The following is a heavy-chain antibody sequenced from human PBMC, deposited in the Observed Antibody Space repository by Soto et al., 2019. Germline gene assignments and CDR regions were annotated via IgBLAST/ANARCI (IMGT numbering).Heavy chain of an antibody. CDR3: ARAFGTYYFDY. CDR2: IGGSGATT. J-gene: IGHJ4*02. Sequence: EVQLLESGGGLIQPGGSLRLSCAASGFTFSSYAIRWVRQAPGKGLEWVSAIGGSGATTYYADSVRGRFTISRDNSKNTVYLPMNSLRAEDTAVYYCARAFGTYYFDYWGQGTLVTVSS. V-gene: IGHV3-23*01. D-gene: IGHD3-16*01. CDR1: GFTFSSYA.